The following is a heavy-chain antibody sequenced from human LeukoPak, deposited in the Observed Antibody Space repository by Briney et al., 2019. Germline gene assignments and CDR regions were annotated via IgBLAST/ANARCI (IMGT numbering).Heavy chain of an antibody. CDR1: GGSISSGDYY. J-gene: IGHJ6*02. CDR3: ARGPRVQLWLRPDYYYGMDV. D-gene: IGHD5-18*01. CDR2: IYYSGST. Sequence: PSETLSLTCAVSGGSISSGDYYWSWIRQPPGKGLEWIGYIYYSGSTYYNPSLKSRVTISVDTSKNQFSLKLSSVTAADTAVYYCARGPRVQLWLRPDYYYGMDVWGQGATVTVSS. V-gene: IGHV4-30-4*01.